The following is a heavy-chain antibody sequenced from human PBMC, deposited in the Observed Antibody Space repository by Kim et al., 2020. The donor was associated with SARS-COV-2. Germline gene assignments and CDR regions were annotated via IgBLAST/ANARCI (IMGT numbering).Heavy chain of an antibody. Sequence: NYSPSLQGHVTISADKSINTAYLQWSSLNASDTAMYYCARLRSTLVPFDPWGQGTLVTVSS. CDR3: ARLRSTLVPFDP. V-gene: IGHV5-10-1*01. J-gene: IGHJ5*02. D-gene: IGHD2-2*01.